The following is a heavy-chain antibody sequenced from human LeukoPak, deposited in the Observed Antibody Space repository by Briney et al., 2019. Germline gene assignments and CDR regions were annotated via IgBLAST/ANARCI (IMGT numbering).Heavy chain of an antibody. Sequence: GASVKVSCKASAYTFTGYYVHWVRQAPGQGLEWMGWINPNSGVTNYAQKFQGRVTMTRDTSINTAYIDLSPDDTAVYYCARTPEANYFDYWGQGTLVAVSS. J-gene: IGHJ4*02. CDR2: INPNSGVT. CDR1: AYTFTGYY. CDR3: ARTPEANYFDY. V-gene: IGHV1-2*02.